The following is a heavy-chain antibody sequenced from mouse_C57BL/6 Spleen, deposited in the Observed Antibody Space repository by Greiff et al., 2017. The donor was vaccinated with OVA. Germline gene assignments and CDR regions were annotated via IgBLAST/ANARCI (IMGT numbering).Heavy chain of an antibody. CDR3: AREDYGSAWFAY. CDR2: ISDGGSYT. Sequence: EVKLMESGGGLVKPGGSLKLSCAASGFTFSSYAMSWVRQTPEKRLAWVATISDGGSYTYYPDNVKGRFTISRDNAKNNLYLQMSHLKSEDTAMYYCAREDYGSAWFAYWGQGTLVTVSA. D-gene: IGHD2-2*01. V-gene: IGHV5-4*01. J-gene: IGHJ3*01. CDR1: GFTFSSYA.